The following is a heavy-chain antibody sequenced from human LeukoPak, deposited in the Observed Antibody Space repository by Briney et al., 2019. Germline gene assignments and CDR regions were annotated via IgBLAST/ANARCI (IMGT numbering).Heavy chain of an antibody. CDR2: INAGNGDA. CDR3: GKSAPSGFDP. Sequence: GESLKISCKGSGYSFTSYWISWVRQAPGRSLEWMGRINAGNGDAKYSQNFHDRITITRDTSASTVYMELTSLRSEDTAVYYCGKSAPSGFDPWGQGTLVTVSS. CDR1: GYSFTSYW. V-gene: IGHV1-3*01. J-gene: IGHJ5*02.